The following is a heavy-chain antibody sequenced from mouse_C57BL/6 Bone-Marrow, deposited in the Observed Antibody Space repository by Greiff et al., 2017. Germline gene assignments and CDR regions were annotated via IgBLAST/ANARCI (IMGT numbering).Heavy chain of an antibody. CDR1: GFNIKDDY. Sequence: EVKLQESGAELVRPGASVKLSCTASGFNIKDDYMHWVKQRPEQGLEWIGWIDPENGDTEYASKFQGKATITADTSSNTAYLQLSRLTSEDTAVYYCTTPYYYGSSHYAMDYWGQGTSVTVSS. D-gene: IGHD1-1*01. J-gene: IGHJ4*01. CDR2: IDPENGDT. CDR3: TTPYYYGSSHYAMDY. V-gene: IGHV14-4*01.